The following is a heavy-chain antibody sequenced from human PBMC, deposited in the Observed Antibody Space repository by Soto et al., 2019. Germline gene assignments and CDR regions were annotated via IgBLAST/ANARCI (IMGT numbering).Heavy chain of an antibody. CDR3: AKGVPGIAVAGTGYIQH. J-gene: IGHJ1*01. V-gene: IGHV3-23*01. CDR2: ISGSGDST. D-gene: IGHD6-19*01. Sequence: GGSLRLSCAASGFTFSSYAMSWVRQAPGKGLEWVSGISGSGDSTYYADSVKGRFTISRDNSKNTLYLQMNSLRAEDTAVYYCAKGVPGIAVAGTGYIQHWGQATRVTVPS. CDR1: GFTFSSYA.